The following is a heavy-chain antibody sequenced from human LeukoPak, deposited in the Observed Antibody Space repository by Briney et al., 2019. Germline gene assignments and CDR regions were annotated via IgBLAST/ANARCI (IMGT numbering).Heavy chain of an antibody. D-gene: IGHD6-19*01. J-gene: IGHJ4*02. CDR1: GFTFSSYA. V-gene: IGHV3-30*04. Sequence: PGGSLRLSCAASGFTFSSYAMHWVRQAPGKGLEWVAVISYDGSNKYYADSVKGRFTISRDNSKNTLYLQMNSLRAEDTAVYYCARRGIAVDWGQGTLVTVSS. CDR2: ISYDGSNK. CDR3: ARRGIAVD.